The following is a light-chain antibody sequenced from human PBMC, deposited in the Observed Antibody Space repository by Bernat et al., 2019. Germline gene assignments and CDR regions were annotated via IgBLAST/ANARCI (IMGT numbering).Light chain of an antibody. CDR2: EVT. CDR3: CSYAGRSTFDV. J-gene: IGLJ2*01. Sequence: QSALTQPAPVSGSPGQSITISCTGTSSDVGSYNLVSWYQQHPGKAPKLIIYEVTKRPSGVSNRFSGSKSGNTASLTISGLQPEDEADYFCCSYAGRSTFDVFGGGTELTVL. V-gene: IGLV2-23*02. CDR1: SSDVGSYNL.